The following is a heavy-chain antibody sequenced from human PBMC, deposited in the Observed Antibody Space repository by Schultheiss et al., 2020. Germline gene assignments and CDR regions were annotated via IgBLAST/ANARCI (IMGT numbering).Heavy chain of an antibody. CDR3: VRSGYDVDYFDY. CDR2: TRNKANSYTT. J-gene: IGHJ4*02. Sequence: GGSLRLSCTASGFTFSDHYMDWVRQAPGKGLEWVGRTRNKANSYTTEYAASVKGRFTISRDDSKNSLYLQINSLRAEDTALYYCVRSGYDVDYFDYWGQGTLVTVSS. V-gene: IGHV3-72*01. CDR1: GFTFSDHY. D-gene: IGHD5-12*01.